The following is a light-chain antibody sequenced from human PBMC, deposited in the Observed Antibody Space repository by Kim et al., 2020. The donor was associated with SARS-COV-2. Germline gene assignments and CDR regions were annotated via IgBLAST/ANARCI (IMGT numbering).Light chain of an antibody. Sequence: SYELTQPPSVSVSPGQTASITCSGANLGDKYAYWYQQKPGQSPVLVIYQHTKRPSGISQRFSGSSSGNTATLTISPAQTVDEADYYCQAWDSSTAVFVGG. CDR1: NLGDKY. CDR2: QHT. J-gene: IGLJ3*02. CDR3: QAWDSSTAV. V-gene: IGLV3-1*01.